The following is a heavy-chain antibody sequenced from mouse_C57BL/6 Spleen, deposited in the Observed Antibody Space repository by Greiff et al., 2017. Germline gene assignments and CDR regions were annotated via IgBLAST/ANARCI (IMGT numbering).Heavy chain of an antibody. CDR3: ARSLYGSSPYWYFEV. J-gene: IGHJ1*03. V-gene: IGHV2-9-1*01. Sequence: QVHVKQSGPGLVAPSQSLSITCTVSGFSLTSYAISWVRQPPGKGLEWIGVIWTGGGTNYNSTLKSRLRISKDNSKSQVFLKMNSLQTDDTARYYCARSLYGSSPYWYFEVWGTGTTVTVYS. CDR1: GFSLTSYA. CDR2: IWTGGGT. D-gene: IGHD1-1*01.